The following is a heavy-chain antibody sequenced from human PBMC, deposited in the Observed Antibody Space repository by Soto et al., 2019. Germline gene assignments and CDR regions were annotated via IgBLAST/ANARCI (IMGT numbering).Heavy chain of an antibody. V-gene: IGHV3-23*01. D-gene: IGHD3-22*01. CDR2: VSGSGGST. CDR1: GFTFSSYA. CDR3: AKGSSDYYDTGAYYDN. Sequence: GGSLRLSCTASGFTFSSYAMTWVRQAPGTGLEWVSAVSGSGGSTHYTASVKGRFTISRDNYKNTLYLQINSVRAEDTAVYYCAKGSSDYYDTGAYYDNWGKGTVVTVPS. J-gene: IGHJ4*02.